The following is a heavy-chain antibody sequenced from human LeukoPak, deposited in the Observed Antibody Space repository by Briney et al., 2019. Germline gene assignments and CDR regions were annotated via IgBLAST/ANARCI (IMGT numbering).Heavy chain of an antibody. V-gene: IGHV4-34*01. J-gene: IGHJ6*03. D-gene: IGHD3-10*01. CDR3: ARRVLWFGESAMDV. Sequence: KPSETLSLTCAVYGGSFSGYYWSWIRQPPGKGLEWIGEINHSGSTNYNPSLKSRVTISVDTSKNQFSLKLSSVTAADTAVYYCARRVLWFGESAMDVWGKGTTVTISS. CDR2: INHSGST. CDR1: GGSFSGYY.